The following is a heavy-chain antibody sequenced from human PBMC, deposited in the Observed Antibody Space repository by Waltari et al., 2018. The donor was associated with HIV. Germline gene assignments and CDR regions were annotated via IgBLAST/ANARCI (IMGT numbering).Heavy chain of an antibody. CDR2: IIPIFGTA. J-gene: IGHJ3*02. D-gene: IGHD6-13*01. CDR1: GGTFSSYA. V-gene: IGHV1-69*01. Sequence: QVQLVQSGAEVKKPGSSVKVSCKASGGTFSSYAIRWVRQAPGQGLEWKGGIIPIFGTANDAQNVHGRVTITADESTSTAYMELSSLRSDDTAVYYCASPRGYSSSWYDAFDIWGQGTMVTVSS. CDR3: ASPRGYSSSWYDAFDI.